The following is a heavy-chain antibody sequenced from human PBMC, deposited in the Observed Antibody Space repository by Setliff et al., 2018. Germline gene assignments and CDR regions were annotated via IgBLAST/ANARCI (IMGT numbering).Heavy chain of an antibody. V-gene: IGHV3-30*02. D-gene: IGHD4-17*01. CDR3: AKDPNGDFFGAFDT. CDR2: IRYDGYNK. J-gene: IGHJ5*02. Sequence: GGSLRLSCAASGFTFSRYGMYWVRQAPGKGLEWVAFIRYDGYNKYYADSVKGRFTISRDNSKNALFLQMNGPRAEDSALYYCAKDPNGDFFGAFDTWGQGALVTVSS. CDR1: GFTFSRYG.